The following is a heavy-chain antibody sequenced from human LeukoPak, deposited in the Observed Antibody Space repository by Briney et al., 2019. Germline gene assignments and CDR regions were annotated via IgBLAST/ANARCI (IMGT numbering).Heavy chain of an antibody. CDR3: ARDGTAAGLYFDL. CDR1: GFTFSDYW. CDR2: IRQDGGEK. Sequence: GGSLRLSCAVSGFTFSDYWMNWVRQAPGKGLEWVASIRQDGGEKSYVDSVRGRLTISRDNTKHSLYLQMSSLRAEDTGVYYCARDGTAAGLYFDLWGQGTLVTVSS. D-gene: IGHD6-13*01. J-gene: IGHJ4*02. V-gene: IGHV3-7*01.